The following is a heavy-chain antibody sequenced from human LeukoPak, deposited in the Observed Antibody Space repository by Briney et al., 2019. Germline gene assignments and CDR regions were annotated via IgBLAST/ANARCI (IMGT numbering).Heavy chain of an antibody. J-gene: IGHJ5*02. V-gene: IGHV3-20*04. D-gene: IGHD6-19*01. Sequence: GGSLRLSCAASGFTLDDYGMSWVRQAPGKGLEWVSGINCDGGSTGYGDSVKGRFTISRDNAKNSLYLQMNSMRADDTALYYCLPGAAAGLSRFDHWGQGTLVTVSS. CDR3: LPGAAAGLSRFDH. CDR2: INCDGGST. CDR1: GFTLDDYG.